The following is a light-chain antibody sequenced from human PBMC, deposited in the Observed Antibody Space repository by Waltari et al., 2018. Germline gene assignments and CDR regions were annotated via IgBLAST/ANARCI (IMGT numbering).Light chain of an antibody. J-gene: IGLJ2*01. Sequence: QSGLTQPPSVSGAPGQRVTISCTGSSSTIGVGYDVHWSQQVSGAAPKLPIYGSTNRPSGVPDRFSGSKSGTSASLAITGLQAEDESDYYCQSYDRSLSGHVVFGGGTKLTVL. CDR1: SSTIGVGYD. CDR3: QSYDRSLSGHVV. CDR2: GST. V-gene: IGLV1-40*01.